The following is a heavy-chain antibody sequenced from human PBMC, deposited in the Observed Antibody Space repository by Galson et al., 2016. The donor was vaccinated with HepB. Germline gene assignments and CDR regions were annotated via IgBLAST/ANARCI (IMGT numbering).Heavy chain of an antibody. CDR1: GFTFSNYW. Sequence: SLRLSCAASGFTFSNYWMTWVRQAPGKGLEWVANIKRDGSEVYCVDSVKGRFNISRDNAKNSLYLQMYSLRAEDTAVYYCARDVSPFLTAHYDALDTWGQGTMVTVSS. D-gene: IGHD3-9*01. CDR3: ARDVSPFLTAHYDALDT. J-gene: IGHJ3*02. CDR2: IKRDGSEV. V-gene: IGHV3-7*01.